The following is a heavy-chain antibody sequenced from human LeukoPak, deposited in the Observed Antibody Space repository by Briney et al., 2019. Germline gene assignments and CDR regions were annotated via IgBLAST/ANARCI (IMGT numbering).Heavy chain of an antibody. J-gene: IGHJ4*02. CDR2: IYYSGGT. CDR1: GGSISTYY. CDR3: ARDKAAAGEGLDY. D-gene: IGHD6-13*01. Sequence: SETLSLTCTVSGGSISTYYWSWIRQPPGKGLEWIGYIYYSGGTNYNPSLKSRVTTSVDTSKNQFSLKLSSVTAADTAVYYCARDKAAAGEGLDYWGQGTLVTVSS. V-gene: IGHV4-59*12.